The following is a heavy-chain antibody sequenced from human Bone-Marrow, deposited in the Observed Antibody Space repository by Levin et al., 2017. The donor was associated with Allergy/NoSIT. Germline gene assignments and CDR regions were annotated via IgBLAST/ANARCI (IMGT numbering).Heavy chain of an antibody. Sequence: GASVKVSCKASGGTFSNYGLTWVRQAPGQGLEWMGRFIPILGIGNYAQMFQGIVTITADKSTNTAYMELSSLRSQDTAVYYCARISCGGDCEGAFDIWGQGTMVTVSS. CDR1: GGTFSNYG. J-gene: IGHJ3*02. V-gene: IGHV1-69*04. D-gene: IGHD2-21*02. CDR3: ARISCGGDCEGAFDI. CDR2: FIPILGIG.